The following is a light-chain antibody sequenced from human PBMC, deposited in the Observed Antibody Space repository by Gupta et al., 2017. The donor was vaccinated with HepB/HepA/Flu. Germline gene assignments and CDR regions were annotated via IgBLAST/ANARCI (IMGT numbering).Light chain of an antibody. V-gene: IGKV1-17*01. J-gene: IGKJ1*01. CDR3: LQHNSYPLT. Sequence: EISQSPPSLSASVGDRVTITCRASQGIRNDLSWYQQKPGKAPKRLIYAASSLQSGVPSRFSGSGSGTEFTLTISSLQPEDFATYYCLQHNSYPLTFGQGTKVEIK. CDR2: AAS. CDR1: QGIRND.